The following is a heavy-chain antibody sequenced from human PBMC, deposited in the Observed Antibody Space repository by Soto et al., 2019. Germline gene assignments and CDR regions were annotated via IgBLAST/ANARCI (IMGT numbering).Heavy chain of an antibody. CDR1: GYTFTRYY. D-gene: IGHD2-15*01. V-gene: IGHV1-46*01. J-gene: IGHJ4*02. CDR3: ATGGDVGVAPVVLLHAFDY. Sequence: QVQLVQSGAEVKKPGASVKLSCKASGYTFTRYYIHWVQQAPRHGLEWMGLINPSGGSTSYPQKFQDRVTMTRDTSTNTVYMQLRSLRSVDTAVYFCATGGDVGVAPVVLLHAFDYWGQGALVTVSS. CDR2: INPSGGST.